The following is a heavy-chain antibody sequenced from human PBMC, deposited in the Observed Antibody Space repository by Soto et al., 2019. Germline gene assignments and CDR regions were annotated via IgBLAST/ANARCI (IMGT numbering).Heavy chain of an antibody. J-gene: IGHJ6*03. CDR3: ARGGNDFWSGYSPGDYYYYMDV. D-gene: IGHD3-3*01. V-gene: IGHV3-48*01. Sequence: GGSLRLSCAASGFTFSSYSMNWVRQAPGKGLEWVSYISSSSSTIYYADSVKGRFTISRDNAKNSLYLQMNSLRAEDTAVYYCARGGNDFWSGYSPGDYYYYMDVWGKGTTVTVSS. CDR2: ISSSSSTI. CDR1: GFTFSSYS.